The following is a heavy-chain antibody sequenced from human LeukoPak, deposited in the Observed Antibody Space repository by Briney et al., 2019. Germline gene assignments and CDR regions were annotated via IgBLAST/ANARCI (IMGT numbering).Heavy chain of an antibody. CDR2: IRYDGSNK. CDR1: GFTFSSYG. D-gene: IGHD3-10*01. V-gene: IGHV3-30*02. Sequence: GGSLRLSCAASGFTFSSYGLHCLRQAPGKGLEWVAFIRYDGSNKYYADSVKGRFTISRDNSKNTLYLEMNSLRAEDTAGHYCAKEGNQYGSSMYFFDYWGQGTLVTVSS. J-gene: IGHJ4*02. CDR3: AKEGNQYGSSMYFFDY.